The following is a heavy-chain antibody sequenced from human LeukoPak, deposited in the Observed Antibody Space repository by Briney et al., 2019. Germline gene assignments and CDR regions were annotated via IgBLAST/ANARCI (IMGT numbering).Heavy chain of an antibody. D-gene: IGHD3-16*02. CDR3: ARDSPYVWGRYRVDPHFDY. Sequence: ASVKVSCLSSGYTFTSYGISWVRQAPGQGLEWMGLISAYEGNKNYAQKLQGRVTIPTDTYTSTAYMELKSLRADDTAVYYCARDSPYVWGRYRVDPHFDYWGQGTLVTVSS. V-gene: IGHV1-18*01. CDR1: GYTFTSYG. J-gene: IGHJ4*02. CDR2: ISAYEGNK.